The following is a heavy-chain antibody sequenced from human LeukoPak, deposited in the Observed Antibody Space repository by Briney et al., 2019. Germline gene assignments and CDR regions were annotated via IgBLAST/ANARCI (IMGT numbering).Heavy chain of an antibody. V-gene: IGHV4-59*01. CDR1: GGSISSYY. CDR2: IYYSGST. CDR3: ARYYYGSGSYDY. Sequence: SETLSLTCTVSGGSISSYYWSWIRQPPGKGLEWIGYIYYSGSTNYNPSLKSRVTMSVDTSKNQFSLKLSSVTAADTAVYYCARYYYGSGSYDYWGQGTLVTVSS. D-gene: IGHD3-10*01. J-gene: IGHJ4*02.